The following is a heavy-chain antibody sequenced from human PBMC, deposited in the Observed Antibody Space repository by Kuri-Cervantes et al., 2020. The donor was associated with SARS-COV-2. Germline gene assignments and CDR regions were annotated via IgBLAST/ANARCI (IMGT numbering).Heavy chain of an antibody. Sequence: GESLKISCAASGFTFSSYGMHWVRQAPGKGLEWVAFMRYDGSNKYYADSVKGRFTISRDNSKNTLYLQMNSLRAEDTAVYYCAKAGENYYYYYMDVWGKGTTVTVSS. J-gene: IGHJ6*03. CDR1: GFTFSSYG. D-gene: IGHD3-16*01. CDR2: MRYDGSNK. CDR3: AKAGENYYYYYMDV. V-gene: IGHV3-30*02.